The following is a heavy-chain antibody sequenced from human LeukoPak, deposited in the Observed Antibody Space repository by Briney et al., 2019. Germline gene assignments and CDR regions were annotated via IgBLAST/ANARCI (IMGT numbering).Heavy chain of an antibody. V-gene: IGHV3-23*01. J-gene: IGHJ4*02. D-gene: IGHD4-17*01. CDR1: GFTFSSKA. Sequence: GGSLRLSCVVSGFTFSSKAMSWVRQAPGKGLEWVSGITNSGDSTYYADSVKGRFTISRDNSKNTLYLQMNSLRAEDTAVYYCAKDIYGDYGGADYWGQGTLVTVSS. CDR2: ITNSGDST. CDR3: AKDIYGDYGGADY.